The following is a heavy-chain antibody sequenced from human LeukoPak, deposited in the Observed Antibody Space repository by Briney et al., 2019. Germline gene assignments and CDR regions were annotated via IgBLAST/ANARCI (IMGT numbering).Heavy chain of an antibody. Sequence: GGSLRLSCATSGSSFSSHDMNWVRQAPGKGLEWVSYISSSGSTIYYADSVKGRFTISRDNAKNSLYLQMNSLRAEDTAVYYCAELGITMIGGVWGKGTTVTISS. CDR2: ISSSGSTI. CDR3: AELGITMIGGV. J-gene: IGHJ6*04. CDR1: GSSFSSHD. D-gene: IGHD3-10*02. V-gene: IGHV3-48*03.